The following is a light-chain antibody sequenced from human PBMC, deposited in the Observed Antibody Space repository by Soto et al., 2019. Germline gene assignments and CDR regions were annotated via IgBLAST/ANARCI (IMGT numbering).Light chain of an antibody. Sequence: QSVLTQPASVSGSPGQSITISCTGTSSDVGGYDYVSWYQHHPGKAPKLMIYDVSNRPSGVSNRFSGSKSGYTASLTISGLQAEDEADYYCSSYTSSSTPPYVFGTGTKVPVL. CDR3: SSYTSSSTPPYV. V-gene: IGLV2-14*03. CDR1: SSDVGGYDY. J-gene: IGLJ1*01. CDR2: DVS.